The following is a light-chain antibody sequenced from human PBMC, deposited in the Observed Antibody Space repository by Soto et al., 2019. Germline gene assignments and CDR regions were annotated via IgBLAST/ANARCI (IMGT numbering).Light chain of an antibody. CDR1: SSDVGGYNY. V-gene: IGLV2-11*01. CDR3: CSYAGSPRYV. CDR2: DVS. J-gene: IGLJ1*01. Sequence: QSALTQPRSVSGSPGQSGTISCTGTSSDVGGYNYVSWYQQHPGKAPKVMIYDVSERPSGVPDRFSGSKSGNTASLTISGLQAEDEADYYCCSYAGSPRYVFGTGTKVTVL.